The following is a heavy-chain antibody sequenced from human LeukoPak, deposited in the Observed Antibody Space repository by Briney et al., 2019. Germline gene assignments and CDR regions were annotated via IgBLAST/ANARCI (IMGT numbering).Heavy chain of an antibody. V-gene: IGHV4-39*07. J-gene: IGHJ4*02. CDR1: GGSISSSSYY. D-gene: IGHD1-26*01. CDR3: ARLGFGGSYGY. Sequence: SETLSLTCTVSGGSISSSSYYWGWIRQPPGKGLEWIGSIYYSGSTYYNPSLKSRVTISVDTSKNQFSLKLSSVTAADTAVYYCARLGFGGSYGYWGQGTLVTVSS. CDR2: IYYSGST.